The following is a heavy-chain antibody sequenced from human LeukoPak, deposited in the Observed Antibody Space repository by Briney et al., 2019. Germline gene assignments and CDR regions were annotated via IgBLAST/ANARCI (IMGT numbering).Heavy chain of an antibody. V-gene: IGHV3-7*04. J-gene: IGHJ4*02. CDR1: GFPFSSYW. D-gene: IGHD5-24*01. CDR3: TRVGYIDEGIDY. CDR2: IKQDGSKK. Sequence: PGVSLRLSCVASGFPFSSYWMTWVRQAPGKGLEWVANIKQDGSKKSYVDSVKGRFTIPRDNAKNSLYLQMNSLRAEDTAIYYCTRVGYIDEGIDYWGQGTLVTVSS.